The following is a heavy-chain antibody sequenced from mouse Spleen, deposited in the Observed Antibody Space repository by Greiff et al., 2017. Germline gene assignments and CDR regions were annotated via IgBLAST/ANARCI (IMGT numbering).Heavy chain of an antibody. CDR2: IDPSDSYT. D-gene: IGHD1-1*01. V-gene: IGHV1-69*01. J-gene: IGHJ2*01. CDR3: ARLGIYYGSSYGLGY. Sequence: QVQLQQPGAELVMPGASVKLSCKASGYTFTSYWMHWVKQRPGQGLEWIGEIDPSDSYTNYNQKFKGKATLTVDKSSSTAYMQLSSLTSEDSAVYYCARLGIYYGSSYGLGYWGQGTTLTVSS. CDR1: GYTFTSYW.